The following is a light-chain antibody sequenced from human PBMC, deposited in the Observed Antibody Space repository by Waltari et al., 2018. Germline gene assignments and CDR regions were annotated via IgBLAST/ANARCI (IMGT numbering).Light chain of an antibody. V-gene: IGLV2-14*01. J-gene: IGLJ3*02. CDR1: SSDIGAYNY. CDR3: SSYTRSNTLV. CDR2: DVS. Sequence: QSVLTQPASVSGSPGQSITISCTGTSSDIGAYNYVSWYQQHPGKAPKLMIYDVSNGPSGVSNRFSGSNSGNTASLTISALQADDEADYYCSSYTRSNTLVFGGGTQLTVL.